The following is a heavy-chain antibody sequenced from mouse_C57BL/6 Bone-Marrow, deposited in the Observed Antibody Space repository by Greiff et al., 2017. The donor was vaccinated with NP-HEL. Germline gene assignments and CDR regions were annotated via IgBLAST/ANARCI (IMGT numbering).Heavy chain of an antibody. CDR2: ISSGSSTI. J-gene: IGHJ2*01. D-gene: IGHD1-1*02. V-gene: IGHV5-17*01. CDR1: GFTFSDYG. Sequence: EVKLMESGGGLVKPGGSLKLSCAASGFTFSDYGMHWVRQAPEKGLEWVAYISSGSSTIYYAATVKGRFTISRDNAKNTLFLQMTSLRSEDTAMYYCARRLFLFDYWGQGTTLTVSS. CDR3: ARRLFLFDY.